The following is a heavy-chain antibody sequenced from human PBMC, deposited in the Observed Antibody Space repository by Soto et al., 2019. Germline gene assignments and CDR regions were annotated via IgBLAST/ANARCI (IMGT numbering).Heavy chain of an antibody. CDR1: GGSISSGGYY. V-gene: IGHV4-31*03. D-gene: IGHD5-18*01. J-gene: IGHJ4*02. CDR3: ARADTAMVSRIFDY. Sequence: PSETLSLTCTVSGGSISSGGYYWSWIRQHPGKGLEWIGYIYYSGSTYYNPSLKSRVTISVDTSKNQFSLKLSSVTAADTAVYYCARADTAMVSRIFDYWGQGTLVTVSS. CDR2: IYYSGST.